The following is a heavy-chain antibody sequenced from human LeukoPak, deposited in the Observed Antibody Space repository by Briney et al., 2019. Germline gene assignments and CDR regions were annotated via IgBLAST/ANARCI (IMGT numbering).Heavy chain of an antibody. J-gene: IGHJ6*02. CDR1: GYTSTGYY. Sequence: GASVKVSCKASGYTSTGYYMHWVRQAPGQGLEWMGWINPNSGGTNYAQKFQGRVTMTRDTSISTAYMELSRLRSDDTAVYYCARDYCSSTSCYKYYYGMDVWGQGTTVTVSS. D-gene: IGHD2-2*02. CDR3: ARDYCSSTSCYKYYYGMDV. CDR2: INPNSGGT. V-gene: IGHV1-2*02.